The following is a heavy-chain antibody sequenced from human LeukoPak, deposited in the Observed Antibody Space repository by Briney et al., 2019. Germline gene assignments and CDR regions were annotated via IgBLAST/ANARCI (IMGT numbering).Heavy chain of an antibody. V-gene: IGHV4-59*08. CDR1: GGSIGTYY. CDR2: IYVTGST. CDR3: ARHIGGGIEDMDV. J-gene: IGHJ6*03. D-gene: IGHD3-16*02. Sequence: SETLSLTCTVSGGSIGTYYGSWIRQSPGKGLEWIGYIYVTGSTRYNPYLQSRVTISVDTSRNQLFLKMSSVTAADTAVYYCARHIGGGIEDMDVWGKGTKVTVSS.